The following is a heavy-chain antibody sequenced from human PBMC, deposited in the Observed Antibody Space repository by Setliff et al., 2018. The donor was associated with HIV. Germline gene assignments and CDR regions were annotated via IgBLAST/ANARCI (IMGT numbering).Heavy chain of an antibody. Sequence: SETLSLTCTVSGASISSSSHHWAWIRQPPGKGLEYIGNIYYTGSTHHNPSLESRVATSVDTSKNQFSLKLSSVTAADTAVYYCARIVRWELVATSTFFYYYMDVWGKGTTDTVSS. J-gene: IGHJ6*03. CDR3: ARIVRWELVATSTFFYYYMDV. D-gene: IGHD1-26*01. CDR1: GASISSSSHH. CDR2: IYYTGST. V-gene: IGHV4-39*01.